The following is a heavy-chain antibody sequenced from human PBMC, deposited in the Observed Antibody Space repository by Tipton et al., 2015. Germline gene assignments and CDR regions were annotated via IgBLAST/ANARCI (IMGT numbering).Heavy chain of an antibody. Sequence: TLSLTCAVSGGSISSSSYYWGWIRQPPGKGLEWIGIIYHSGSTYYNPSLKSRVTISVDASKSRFSLRLSSVTAADTAVYYCARGGWSLDYWGQGTLVTVSS. J-gene: IGHJ4*02. CDR1: GGSISSSSYY. CDR2: IYHSGST. CDR3: ARGGWSLDY. V-gene: IGHV4-39*07. D-gene: IGHD2-15*01.